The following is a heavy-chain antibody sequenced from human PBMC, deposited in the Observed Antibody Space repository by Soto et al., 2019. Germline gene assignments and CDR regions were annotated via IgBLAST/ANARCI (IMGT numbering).Heavy chain of an antibody. CDR2: ISWNSGSI. V-gene: IGHV3-9*01. D-gene: IGHD3-10*01. CDR3: AKDKGGSXSYYRIAGYYYYMDV. J-gene: IGHJ6*03. CDR1: EIPFLDYP. Sequence: HPGGPLRHSCAASEIPFLDYPMHWIRQAPGKGLEWVSGISWNSGSIGYADSVKGRFTISRDNAKNSLYQQMNSLRAEDTALYYCAKDKGGSXSYYRIAGYYYYMDVWGKGTTVTVSS.